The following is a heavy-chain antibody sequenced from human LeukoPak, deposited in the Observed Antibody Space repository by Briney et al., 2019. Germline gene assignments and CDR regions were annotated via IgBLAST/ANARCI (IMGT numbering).Heavy chain of an antibody. D-gene: IGHD6-19*01. Sequence: ASVKVSCKASGYTFSGYYIHWVRQAPGQGLEWMGWINPASGGTKYVQRFQGRVTMTRDTSISTAYMELSRLISDDTAVYSCARGSAVTGRENVPCEYWGQGTLVTVST. V-gene: IGHV1-2*02. CDR1: GYTFSGYY. CDR2: INPASGGT. CDR3: ARGSAVTGRENVPCEY. J-gene: IGHJ4*02.